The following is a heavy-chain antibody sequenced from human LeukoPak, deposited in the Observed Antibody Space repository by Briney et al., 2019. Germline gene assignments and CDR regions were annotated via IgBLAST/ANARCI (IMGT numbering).Heavy chain of an antibody. CDR3: ARSFSGWANFDN. D-gene: IGHD6-19*01. CDR1: GFTFSSYA. V-gene: IGHV3-23*01. CDR2: ISGSGGST. Sequence: GGSLTLSCAASGFTFSSYAMSWVRQAPGKGLEWVSGISGSGGSTYYADSVKGRLTISRDNSKNTLYLQMNSLRAEDTAVYYCARSFSGWANFDNWGRGTLVTVSS. J-gene: IGHJ4*02.